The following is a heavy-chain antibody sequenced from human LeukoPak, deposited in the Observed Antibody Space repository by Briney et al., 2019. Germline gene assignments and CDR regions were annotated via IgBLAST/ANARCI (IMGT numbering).Heavy chain of an antibody. CDR2: ISGGST. CDR1: GFTFSSDA. Sequence: GGSLRLSCAASGFTFSSDAMSWVRQAPGKGLEWVSAISGGSTYYAGSVRGRFTISRDNAENSLYLQMNSLRADDTAVYYCARIGVDAFDIWGQGTMVTVSS. CDR3: ARIGVDAFDI. V-gene: IGHV3-23*01. D-gene: IGHD2/OR15-2a*01. J-gene: IGHJ3*02.